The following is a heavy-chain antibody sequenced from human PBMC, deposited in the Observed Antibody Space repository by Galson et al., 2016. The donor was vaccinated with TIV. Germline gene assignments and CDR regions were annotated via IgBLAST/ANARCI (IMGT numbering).Heavy chain of an antibody. Sequence: SVKVSCKASGDTFSMIVFNWVRQAPGQGLDWMGGINPLLGTVNNAQNFQGRVTITADESSTTVYMELNSLRSGDTAVYYCASDRNTALDTYHQYYGMDVWGQGTTVTVSS. D-gene: IGHD5-18*01. CDR2: INPLLGTV. V-gene: IGHV1-69*13. J-gene: IGHJ6*02. CDR3: ASDRNTALDTYHQYYGMDV. CDR1: GDTFSMIV.